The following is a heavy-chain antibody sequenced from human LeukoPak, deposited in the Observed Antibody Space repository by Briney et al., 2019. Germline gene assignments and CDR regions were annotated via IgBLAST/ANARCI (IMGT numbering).Heavy chain of an antibody. CDR1: GFTFSSYS. V-gene: IGHV3-48*01. J-gene: IGHJ4*02. D-gene: IGHD3-22*01. Sequence: GGSLRLSCAASGFTFSSYSMNWVRQAPGKGLEWVSYISSSSTIYYADSVKGRFTISRDNSKNTLYLQMNSLRAEDTAVYYCAKDAMIVVATFDYWGQGTLVTVSS. CDR2: ISSSSTI. CDR3: AKDAMIVVATFDY.